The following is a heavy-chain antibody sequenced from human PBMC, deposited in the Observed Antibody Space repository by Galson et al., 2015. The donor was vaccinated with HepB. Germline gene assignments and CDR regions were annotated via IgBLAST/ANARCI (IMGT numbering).Heavy chain of an antibody. J-gene: IGHJ6*02. Sequence: SVKVSCKASGYTFTSYYMHWVRQAPGQGLEWMGIINPRDGSTRYAQKFQGRVTMTRDTCTSTVYMELSSLRSEDTAVYSCARVDRFSPHYGMDVWGQGTTVTVSS. CDR3: ARVDRFSPHYGMDV. V-gene: IGHV1-46*01. CDR2: INPRDGST. CDR1: GYTFTSYY. D-gene: IGHD3-16*01.